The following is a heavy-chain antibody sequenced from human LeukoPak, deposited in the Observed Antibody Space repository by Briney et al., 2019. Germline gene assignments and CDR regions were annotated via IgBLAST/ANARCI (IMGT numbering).Heavy chain of an antibody. CDR1: GGSISSYY. D-gene: IGHD3-9*01. V-gene: IGHV4-39*07. CDR2: IYYTGSI. J-gene: IGHJ4*02. Sequence: PSETLSLTCTVSGGSISSYYWGWIRQPPGKGLEWIGSIYYTGSIYYNPSLKSRVTISVDTSKNQFSLKLSSVTAADTAVYYCARGGVRDILTGYSKPLDYWGQGTLVTVSS. CDR3: ARGGVRDILTGYSKPLDY.